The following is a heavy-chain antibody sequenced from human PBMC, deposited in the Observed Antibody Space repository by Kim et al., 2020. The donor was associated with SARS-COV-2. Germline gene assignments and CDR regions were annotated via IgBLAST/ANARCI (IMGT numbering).Heavy chain of an antibody. D-gene: IGHD1-26*01. CDR2: INHSGST. J-gene: IGHJ4*02. CDR3: ARGLPGGKSRFDY. Sequence: SETLSLTCAVYGGSFSGYYWSWIRQPPGKGLEWIGEINHSGSTNYNPSLKSRVTISVDTSKNQFSLKLSSVTAADTAVYYCARGLPGGKSRFDYWGQGTLVTVSS. V-gene: IGHV4-34*01. CDR1: GGSFSGYY.